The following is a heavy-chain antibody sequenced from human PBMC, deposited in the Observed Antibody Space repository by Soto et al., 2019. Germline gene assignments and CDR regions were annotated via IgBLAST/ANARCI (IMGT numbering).Heavy chain of an antibody. Sequence: GGSLRLSCSASGFTFSSYAMHWVRQAPGKGLEYVSAITNNGGSTYYADSVKGRFTISRDNSKNTLYLQMSSLRAEDTAVYYCVKEGYYYYSSGYYPFDCWGQGTPVTVS. CDR3: VKEGYYYYSSGYYPFDC. J-gene: IGHJ4*02. CDR2: ITNNGGST. CDR1: GFTFSSYA. D-gene: IGHD3-22*01. V-gene: IGHV3-64D*06.